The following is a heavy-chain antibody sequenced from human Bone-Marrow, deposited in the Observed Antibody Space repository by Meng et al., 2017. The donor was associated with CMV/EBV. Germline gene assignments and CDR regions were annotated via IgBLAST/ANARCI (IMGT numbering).Heavy chain of an antibody. Sequence: SETLSLTCTVSGGSVSSGSYYWSWIRQPPGKGLEWIGNIYYSGSTNYNPSLKSRVTITVDTSKNQFSLKLSSVTAADTAGYYCARDGSRYSNYYGMDVWGQGNTVTVYS. CDR1: GGSVSSGSYY. CDR3: ARDGSRYSNYYGMDV. J-gene: IGHJ6*02. D-gene: IGHD4-11*01. V-gene: IGHV4-61*01. CDR2: IYYSGST.